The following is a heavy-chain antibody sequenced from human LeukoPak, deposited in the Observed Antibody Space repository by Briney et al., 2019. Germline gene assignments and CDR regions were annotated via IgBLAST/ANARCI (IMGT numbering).Heavy chain of an antibody. J-gene: IGHJ4*02. D-gene: IGHD5-24*01. Sequence: SETLSLTCAVYGGSFSGYYWSWIRQPPGKGLEWIGEINHSGSTNYNPSLKSRVTISVDTSKNQFSLKLSSVTAADTAVYYCARGGYNRYYFDYWGQGTLVTVSS. V-gene: IGHV4-34*01. CDR3: ARGGYNRYYFDY. CDR1: GGSFSGYY. CDR2: INHSGST.